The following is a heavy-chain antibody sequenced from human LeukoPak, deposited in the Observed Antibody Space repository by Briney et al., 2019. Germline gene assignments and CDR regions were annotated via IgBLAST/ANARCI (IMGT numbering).Heavy chain of an antibody. V-gene: IGHV1-18*01. CDR1: GYTFTSYG. J-gene: IGHJ4*02. Sequence: ASVKVSCKASGYTFTSYGISWVRQAPGQGLEWMGWISAYNGNTNYAQKLPGRVTMTTDTSTSTAYMELRSLRSDDTAVYYCARYYYGSGTYPEYYFDYWGQGTPVTVSS. CDR3: ARYYYGSGTYPEYYFDY. D-gene: IGHD3-10*01. CDR2: ISAYNGNT.